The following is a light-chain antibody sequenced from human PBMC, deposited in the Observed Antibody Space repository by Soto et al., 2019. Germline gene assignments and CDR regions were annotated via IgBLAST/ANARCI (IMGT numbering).Light chain of an antibody. V-gene: IGLV2-11*01. J-gene: IGLJ1*01. CDR2: DVT. CDR3: CSYAGSYIYV. CDR1: SSDVGGYNY. Sequence: QPVLPKPRSVYRSHGQSVTISSTGTSSDVGGYNYVSWYQQHPDKAPKVMIYDVTKRPSGVPDRFSGSKSGNTASLTISGLQAEDEADYYCCSYAGSYIYVFGTG.